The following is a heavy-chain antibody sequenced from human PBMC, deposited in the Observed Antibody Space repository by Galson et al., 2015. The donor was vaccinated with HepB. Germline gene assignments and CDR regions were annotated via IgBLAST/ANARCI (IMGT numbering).Heavy chain of an antibody. CDR2: IWYDGSNK. Sequence: SLRLSCAASGFTFSSYGMHWVRQAPGKGLEWVAVIWYDGSNKYYADSVKGRFTISRDNSKNTLYLQMNSLRAEDTAVYYCARDGSSGWQVDYWGQGTLVTVSS. D-gene: IGHD6-19*01. CDR1: GFTFSSYG. J-gene: IGHJ4*02. V-gene: IGHV3-33*08. CDR3: ARDGSSGWQVDY.